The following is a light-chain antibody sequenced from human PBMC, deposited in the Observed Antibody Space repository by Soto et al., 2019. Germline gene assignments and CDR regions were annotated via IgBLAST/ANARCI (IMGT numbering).Light chain of an antibody. Sequence: DIQMTQSPSSLSASVGDRVTITCRASQGISNYLAWYQQKPGKDPKLLIYATSTLQSGVPSRFSGSGSGTEFTLTISTLQPEDVATYYCQNYTSAPLTFGQGTRLDIK. CDR3: QNYTSAPLT. V-gene: IGKV1-27*01. CDR2: ATS. J-gene: IGKJ5*01. CDR1: QGISNY.